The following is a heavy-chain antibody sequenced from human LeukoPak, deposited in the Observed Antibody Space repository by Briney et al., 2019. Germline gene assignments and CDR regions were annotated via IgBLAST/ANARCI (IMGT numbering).Heavy chain of an antibody. CDR3: GRKAGDCGGGSCYSIDY. Sequence: ASVKVSCKAFGGSFSSEAISWVRQAPGQGLGWMGGIIPIFGTANYAQKFQGRVTITTDESTSTAYMEVSSLRSEDTAVYYCGRKAGDCGGGSCYSIDYWGQGTLVTVSS. J-gene: IGHJ4*02. D-gene: IGHD2-15*01. CDR2: IIPIFGTA. V-gene: IGHV1-69*05. CDR1: GGSFSSEA.